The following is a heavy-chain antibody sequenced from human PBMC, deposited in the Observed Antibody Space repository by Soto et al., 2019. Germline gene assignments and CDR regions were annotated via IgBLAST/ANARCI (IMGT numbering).Heavy chain of an antibody. CDR2: INAGNGNT. CDR3: ARAWVVVTAPDY. J-gene: IGHJ4*02. V-gene: IGHV1-3*05. D-gene: IGHD2-21*02. Sequence: QVQLVQSGAEEKKPGASVKVSCKASGYTFTSYAMHWVRQAPGQRLEWMGWINAGNGNTKYSQKFQGRVTITRDTSASTAYMELSSLRSEDTAVYSCARAWVVVTAPDYWGQGTLVTFSS. CDR1: GYTFTSYA.